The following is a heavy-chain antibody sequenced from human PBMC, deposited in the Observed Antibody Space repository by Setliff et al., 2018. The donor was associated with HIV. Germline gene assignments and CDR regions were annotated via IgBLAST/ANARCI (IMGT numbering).Heavy chain of an antibody. D-gene: IGHD2-15*01. J-gene: IGHJ5*02. CDR2: IYTDDSNT. CDR1: GFTFSSFA. V-gene: IGHV3-23*03. Sequence: PGGSLRLSCAASGFTFSSFAMTWVRQAPGKGLEWVSIIYTDDSNTYYAESVKGRFTISRDNVKNILYLQMNNLRAEDTALYFCAQDYTATFWEYNWFDPWGQGTLVTVPQ. CDR3: AQDYTATFWEYNWFDP.